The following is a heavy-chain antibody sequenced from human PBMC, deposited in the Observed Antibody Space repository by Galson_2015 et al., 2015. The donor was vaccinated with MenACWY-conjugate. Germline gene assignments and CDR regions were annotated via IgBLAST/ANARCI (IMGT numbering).Heavy chain of an antibody. V-gene: IGHV5-51*01. Sequence: QSGAEVKKPGESLKISCTGSGYSFTSYWIGWVRQMPGKGLEWMGIIYPGDSDTRYSPSFQGQVTISADKSISTAYLQWSSLKASDTAIYYCARRSGGYSYGYVAFDIWGQGTMVTVSS. D-gene: IGHD5-18*01. CDR3: ARRSGGYSYGYVAFDI. J-gene: IGHJ3*02. CDR1: GYSFTSYW. CDR2: IYPGDSDT.